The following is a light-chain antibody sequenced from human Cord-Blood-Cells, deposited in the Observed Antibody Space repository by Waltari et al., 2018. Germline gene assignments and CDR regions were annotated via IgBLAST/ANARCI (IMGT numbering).Light chain of an antibody. Sequence: DIVMTQSPDSLAVSLGERATINCKSSQSVLYSSNNQNYLAWYQQKPGQPPKLLIYWASTRESGVPDRVSGGGSGTDFTLTISSLQAEDVAVYYCQQYYSTPYTFGQGTKLEIK. CDR3: QQYYSTPYT. CDR2: WAS. J-gene: IGKJ2*01. V-gene: IGKV4-1*01. CDR1: QSVLYSSNNQNY.